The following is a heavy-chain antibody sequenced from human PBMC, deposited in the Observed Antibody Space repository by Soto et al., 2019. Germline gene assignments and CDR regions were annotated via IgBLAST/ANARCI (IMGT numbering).Heavy chain of an antibody. CDR2: ISGSGGST. D-gene: IGHD6-19*01. CDR3: AEGGSGWLYFDY. Sequence: EVQLLESGGGSVQPGGSLRLSCAASGFTFSSYAMSWVRQAPGKGLEWVSAISGSGGSTYYADSVKGRFTISRDNSKNTLYLQMNSLRAEDTAVYYCAEGGSGWLYFDYWGQGTLVTVSS. V-gene: IGHV3-23*01. J-gene: IGHJ4*02. CDR1: GFTFSSYA.